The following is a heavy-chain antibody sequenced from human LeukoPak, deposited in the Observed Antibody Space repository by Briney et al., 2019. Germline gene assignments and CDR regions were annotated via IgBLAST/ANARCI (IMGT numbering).Heavy chain of an antibody. V-gene: IGHV1-69*05. CDR2: IIPIFGTA. D-gene: IGHD3-10*01. J-gene: IGHJ6*03. CDR1: GGTFSSYA. Sequence: SVKVSRKASGGTFSSYAISWVRQAPGQGLEWMGGIIPIFGTANYAQKFQGRVTITTDESTSTAYMELSSLRSEDTAVYYCARGSITMVRGVKSLYYYYMDVWGKGTTVTVSS. CDR3: ARGSITMVRGVKSLYYYYMDV.